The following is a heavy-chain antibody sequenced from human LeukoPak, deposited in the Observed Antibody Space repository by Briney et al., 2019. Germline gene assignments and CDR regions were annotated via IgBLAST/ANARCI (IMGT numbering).Heavy chain of an antibody. Sequence: SETLSLTCAVSGYSISSGYYWGWIRQPPGKGLEWIGSIYHSGSTYYNPSLKSRVTISVDTSKNQFSLKLSSVTAADTAVYYCARHGYSSSADYWGQGTLVTVSS. J-gene: IGHJ4*02. CDR1: GYSISSGYY. CDR3: ARHGYSSSADY. D-gene: IGHD6-6*01. V-gene: IGHV4-38-2*01. CDR2: IYHSGST.